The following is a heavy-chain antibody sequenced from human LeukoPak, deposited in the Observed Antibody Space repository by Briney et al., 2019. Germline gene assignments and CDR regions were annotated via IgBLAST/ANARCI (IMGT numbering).Heavy chain of an antibody. CDR2: IYYSGST. D-gene: IGHD2-8*02. CDR3: ARRRFLTGWFDP. J-gene: IGHJ5*02. Sequence: PSETLSLTCTVSGGSLSSYYWSWIRQPPGKGLEWIGYIYYSGSTNYNPSLKSRVTISVDTSKNQFSLKLSSVTAADTAVYYCARRRFLTGWFDPWGQGTLVTVSS. CDR1: GGSLSSYY. V-gene: IGHV4-59*01.